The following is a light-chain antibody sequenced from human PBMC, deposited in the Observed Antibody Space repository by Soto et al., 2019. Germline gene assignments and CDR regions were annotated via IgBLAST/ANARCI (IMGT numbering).Light chain of an antibody. V-gene: IGKV3D-20*01. CDR2: DAS. Sequence: EVVLTQSPANLSVSPGERATLSCRASESVSDDLAWYQQKPGLAPTLLISDASSRASGVPDRFTGDGSATDFTLTIRRLEPEDFALYYCQQYAGSPITFGQGTRLEIK. CDR3: QQYAGSPIT. J-gene: IGKJ5*01. CDR1: ESVSDD.